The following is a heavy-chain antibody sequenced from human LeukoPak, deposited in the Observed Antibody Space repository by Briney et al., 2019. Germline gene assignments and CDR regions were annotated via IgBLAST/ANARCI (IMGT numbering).Heavy chain of an antibody. CDR3: ARDRGYYYDSSGYHPFDP. Sequence: ASVKVSFKASGYTFTSYGISWVRQAPGQGLEWMGWISAYNGNTNYAQKLQGRVTMTTDTSTSTAYMELRSLRSDDTAVYYCARDRGYYYDSSGYHPFDPWGQGTLVTVSS. CDR2: ISAYNGNT. J-gene: IGHJ5*02. CDR1: GYTFTSYG. D-gene: IGHD3-22*01. V-gene: IGHV1-18*01.